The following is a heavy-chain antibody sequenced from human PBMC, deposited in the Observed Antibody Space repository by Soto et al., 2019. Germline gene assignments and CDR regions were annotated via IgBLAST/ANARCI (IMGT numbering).Heavy chain of an antibody. Sequence: SETLSLTCAVYGGSFSGYYWSWIRQPPGKGLEWIGDIYYSGSTNYNPSLKSRVTISVDTSKNQFSLKLSSVTAADTAVYYCARRRFLEWLSAGDLHAFDIWGQGTMVTVSS. CDR1: GGSFSGYY. CDR2: IYYSGST. CDR3: ARRRFLEWLSAGDLHAFDI. J-gene: IGHJ3*02. D-gene: IGHD3-3*01. V-gene: IGHV4-34*01.